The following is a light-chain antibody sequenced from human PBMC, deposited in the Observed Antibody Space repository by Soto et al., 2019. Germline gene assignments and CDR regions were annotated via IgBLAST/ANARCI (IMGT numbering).Light chain of an antibody. CDR1: SSDVGGYNY. CDR3: SSYTSSSTPYV. J-gene: IGLJ1*01. V-gene: IGLV2-14*01. CDR2: DVS. Sequence: QPALTQPASVSGSTGQLITISCTGTSSDVGGYNYVSWYQQHPGKAPKLMIYDVSNRPSGVSNRFSGSKSGNTASLTISGLQAEDEADYYCSSYTSSSTPYVCGTGTKVTVL.